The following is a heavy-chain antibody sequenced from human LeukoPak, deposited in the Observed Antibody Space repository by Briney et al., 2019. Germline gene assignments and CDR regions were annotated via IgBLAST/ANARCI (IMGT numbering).Heavy chain of an antibody. CDR1: GYTFTSYD. V-gene: IGHV1-8*01. Sequence: ASVKVSCKASGYTFTSYDINWVRQATGQGLEWMGWMNSNSGNTGYAQKVQGRVTMTEDTSTDAAYMELSSLRSEDTAVYYCATGQQLVLYYFDYWGQGTLVTVSS. D-gene: IGHD6-13*01. J-gene: IGHJ4*02. CDR3: ATGQQLVLYYFDY. CDR2: MNSNSGNT.